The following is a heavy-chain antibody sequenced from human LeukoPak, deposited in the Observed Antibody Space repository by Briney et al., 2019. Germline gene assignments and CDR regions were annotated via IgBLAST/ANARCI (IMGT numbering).Heavy chain of an antibody. CDR1: GYTFTGYY. J-gene: IGHJ6*03. D-gene: IGHD3-16*01. Sequence: ASVKVSCKASGYTFTGYYMHWVRQAPGQGLEWMRWINPNSGGTNYAQKFQGRVTMTRDTSISTAYMELSRLRSADTAVYYCARLYKDYYYYYMDVWGKGTTVTVSS. CDR2: INPNSGGT. V-gene: IGHV1-2*02. CDR3: ARLYKDYYYYYMDV.